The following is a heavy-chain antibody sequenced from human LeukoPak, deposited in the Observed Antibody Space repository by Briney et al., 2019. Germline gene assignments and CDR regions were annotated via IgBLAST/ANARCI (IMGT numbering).Heavy chain of an antibody. CDR1: GFTFSSYS. CDR3: ARLCLVEVRGVYYDRDI. D-gene: IGHD3-10*01. CDR2: ISSSSSYI. V-gene: IGHV3-21*01. J-gene: IGHJ3*02. Sequence: EGSLSLSCAASGFTFSSYSMNWVRQAPGKGLEWVSSISSSSSYIYYADSVKGRFTISRDNAKNSLYLQMNSLRAEDTAVYYCARLCLVEVRGVYYDRDIWGQGTMVTVSS.